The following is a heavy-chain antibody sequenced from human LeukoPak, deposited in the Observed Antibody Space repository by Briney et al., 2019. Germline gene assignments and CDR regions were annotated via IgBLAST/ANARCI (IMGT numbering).Heavy chain of an antibody. CDR2: IYTSGST. V-gene: IGHV4-4*07. Sequence: SETLSLTCTVSGGSISSYYWSWIRQPAGKGLEWIGRIYTSGSTNYNPSLKSRVTMSVDTSKNQFSLKLSSVAAADTAVYFCARGPPYRRGWHMDYWGQGTLVTVSS. CDR1: GGSISSYY. J-gene: IGHJ4*02. D-gene: IGHD6-19*01. CDR3: ARGPPYRRGWHMDY.